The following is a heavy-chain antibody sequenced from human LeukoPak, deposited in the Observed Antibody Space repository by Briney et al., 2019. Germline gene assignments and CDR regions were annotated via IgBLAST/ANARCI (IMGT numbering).Heavy chain of an antibody. CDR2: VSSSGST. CDR3: ARTLKDAYLNAFGY. V-gene: IGHV4-59*01. CDR1: GGSINSYY. D-gene: IGHD3-16*01. J-gene: IGHJ4*02. Sequence: SETLSLTCTVSGGSINSYYWNWLRQPPGKTLEWIGYVSSSGSTNYSPFFKSRLTISLDTSKNQFSLNLRSVTAADTDVYYCARTLKDAYLNAFGYWGQGTLVAVSS.